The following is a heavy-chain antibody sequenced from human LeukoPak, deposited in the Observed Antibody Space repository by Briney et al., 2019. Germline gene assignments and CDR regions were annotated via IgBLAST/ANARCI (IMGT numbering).Heavy chain of an antibody. D-gene: IGHD4-23*01. CDR3: ARAEGYGGELDS. CDR1: GFTFSSYG. V-gene: IGHV3-30*02. CDR2: IRYDGSNK. Sequence: PGGSLRLSCAASGFTFSSYGMHWVRQAPGKGLEWVTFIRYDGSNKYYADSVKGRFTISRENYKNRLYLQMNSLRAEDTDVYYCARAEGYGGELDSWGQGTLVTVSS. J-gene: IGHJ4*02.